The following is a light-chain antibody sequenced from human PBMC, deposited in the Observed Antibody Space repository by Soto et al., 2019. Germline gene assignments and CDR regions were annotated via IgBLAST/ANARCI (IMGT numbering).Light chain of an antibody. CDR2: AAS. CDR1: QGIGND. CDR3: LQHNSYPYT. V-gene: IGKV1-17*01. J-gene: IGKJ2*01. Sequence: DIQMTQSPSSLSASVGDRVTITCRASQGIGNDLGWYQQKPGKAPKHLIYAASNLQSGVPSRFSGSGSGTEFTLTISSLQPEDFATYYCLQHNSYPYTFGQGTKLEIK.